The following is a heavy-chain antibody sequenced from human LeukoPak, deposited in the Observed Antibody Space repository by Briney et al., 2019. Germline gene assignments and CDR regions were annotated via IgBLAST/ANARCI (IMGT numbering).Heavy chain of an antibody. CDR3: ARSARQWLVSARYYYYMDV. CDR2: TYYRSKWYN. Sequence: SQTLSLTCAISGDSVSSNSAAWNWIRQSPSRGLEWLGRTYYRSKWYNDYAVSVKSRITINPDTSKNQFSLQLNSVTPEDTAVYYCARSARQWLVSARYYYYMDVWGKGTTVTVSS. D-gene: IGHD6-19*01. J-gene: IGHJ6*03. CDR1: GDSVSSNSAA. V-gene: IGHV6-1*01.